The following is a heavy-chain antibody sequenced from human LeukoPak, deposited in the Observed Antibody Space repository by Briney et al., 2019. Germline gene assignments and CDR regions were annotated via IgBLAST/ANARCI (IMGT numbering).Heavy chain of an antibody. D-gene: IGHD2-21*01. Sequence: VASVKVSCKASGYTFTGYYMHWVRQAPGQGLEWMGWINPNSSGTNYAQKFQGRVTMTRDTSISTAYMELSRLRSDDTAVYYCARVAPGRGDEEVDYWGQGTLVTVSS. V-gene: IGHV1-2*02. J-gene: IGHJ4*02. CDR3: ARVAPGRGDEEVDY. CDR1: GYTFTGYY. CDR2: INPNSSGT.